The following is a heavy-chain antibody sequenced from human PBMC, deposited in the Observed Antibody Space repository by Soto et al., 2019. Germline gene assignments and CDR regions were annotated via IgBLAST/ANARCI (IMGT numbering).Heavy chain of an antibody. V-gene: IGHV5-51*01. J-gene: IGHJ4*02. CDR3: ASLGLYYDILTVYRHLAY. CDR2: IYPGDSDT. Sequence: PGESLKISCKGSGYSFTSYWIGWVRQMPGKGLEWMGIIYPGDSDTRYSPSFQGQVTISADKSISTAYLQWSSLKASDTAMYYCASLGLYYDILTVYRHLAYWGQGPLVPVSS. D-gene: IGHD3-9*01. CDR1: GYSFTSYW.